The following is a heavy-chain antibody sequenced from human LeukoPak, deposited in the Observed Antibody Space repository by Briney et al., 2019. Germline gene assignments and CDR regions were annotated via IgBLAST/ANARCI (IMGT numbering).Heavy chain of an antibody. Sequence: GGSLRLSCAASGFTFSSYEMNWARQAPGKGLEWVSYISSSGSTIYYADSVKGRFTISRDNAKNSLYLQMNSLRAEDTAVYYCARDGMADILTGYPFGAFDIWGQGTMVTVSS. J-gene: IGHJ3*02. CDR1: GFTFSSYE. CDR3: ARDGMADILTGYPFGAFDI. CDR2: ISSSGSTI. D-gene: IGHD3-9*01. V-gene: IGHV3-48*03.